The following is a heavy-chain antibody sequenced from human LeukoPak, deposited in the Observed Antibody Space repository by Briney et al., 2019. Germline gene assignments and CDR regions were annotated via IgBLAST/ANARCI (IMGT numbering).Heavy chain of an antibody. V-gene: IGHV3-23*01. CDR1: GFIFSSYV. CDR3: AKPHGSGSYYPFDY. J-gene: IGHJ4*02. CDR2: ISAGGGST. D-gene: IGHD3-10*01. Sequence: PGGSMRLSCSASGFIFSSYVMSWVSQAPGRGLEWVSCISAGGGSTFYSDSVKGRFTISRDNSNNTLYLQMNSLRAEDTAVYYCAKPHGSGSYYPFDYWGQGTMVTVSS.